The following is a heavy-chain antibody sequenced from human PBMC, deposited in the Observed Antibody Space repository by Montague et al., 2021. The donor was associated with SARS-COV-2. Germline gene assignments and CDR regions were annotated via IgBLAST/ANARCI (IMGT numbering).Heavy chain of an antibody. Sequence: SETLSLTCAVSGGSITGFSWSWVRQPAGKGLEWIGGVTPSGTTNYNPSLRSRVTMSVDTSKNQFSLNLNSVTAADTAIYYCARTPTRPLSLDPWGQGTLVTVSS. CDR1: GGSITGFS. V-gene: IGHV4-4*07. D-gene: IGHD6-6*01. J-gene: IGHJ5*02. CDR2: VTPSGTT. CDR3: ARTPTRPLSLDP.